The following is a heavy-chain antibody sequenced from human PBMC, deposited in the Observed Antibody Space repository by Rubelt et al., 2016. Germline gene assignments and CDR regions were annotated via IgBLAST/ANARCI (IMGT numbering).Heavy chain of an antibody. J-gene: IGHJ3*02. CDR2: IYWDDDK. D-gene: IGHD3-3*01. Sequence: QITLEESGPTLVKPTQTLTLTCTFSGFSLSTSGVGVGWIRQPPGKALEWLALIYWDDDKRYSPSLKSRLTITKENPKNQVVLTRTNMDPVETATYYCAHSKGGDGITICGVEPDAFDIWGQGTMVTVSS. V-gene: IGHV2-5*02. CDR1: GFSLSTSGVG. CDR3: AHSKGGDGITICGVEPDAFDI.